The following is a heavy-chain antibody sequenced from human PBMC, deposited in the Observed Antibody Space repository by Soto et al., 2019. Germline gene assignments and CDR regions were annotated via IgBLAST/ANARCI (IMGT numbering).Heavy chain of an antibody. D-gene: IGHD5-18*01. CDR1: GASTVSHYH. CDR2: IFNSGST. V-gene: IGHV4-30-4*08. CDR3: ARDVDSTILKPNDAFGI. J-gene: IGHJ3*02. Sequence: QVQLQESGPGLVKPSQTLSLTCSVSGASTVSHYHWTWIRQPPGKGLEWMGYIFNSGSTYYNPSLKSRVAISVDTSLNQFSLKLSSVTAADTAVYFCARDVDSTILKPNDAFGIWGQGTMVTVSS.